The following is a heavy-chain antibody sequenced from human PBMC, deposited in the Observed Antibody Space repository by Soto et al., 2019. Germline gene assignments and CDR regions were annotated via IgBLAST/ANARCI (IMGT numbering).Heavy chain of an antibody. D-gene: IGHD3-10*01. Sequence: QVQLVQSGAEVKKPGASVKVSCKASGYTFTSYAMHWVRQAPGQRLEWMGWINAGNGNTKYSQKFQGRVTITRDTSASTAYMELSSMRSEDTAVYYCARGSGLTYFDYWGQGTLVTVSS. CDR1: GYTFTSYA. V-gene: IGHV1-3*01. CDR2: INAGNGNT. J-gene: IGHJ4*02. CDR3: ARGSGLTYFDY.